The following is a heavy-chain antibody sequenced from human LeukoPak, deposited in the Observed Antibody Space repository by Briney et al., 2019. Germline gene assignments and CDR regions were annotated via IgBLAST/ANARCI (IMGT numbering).Heavy chain of an antibody. CDR2: INAGTGNT. CDR1: GYTFTSYA. Sequence: ASVKVSCKASGYTFTSYAMHWVRQAPGQRLEWMGWINAGTGNTKYSQRFQGRVTITRDTSASTVYMELSSLRSEDTAVYYCARAEHSGSLLFDYWGQGTLVTASS. D-gene: IGHD1-26*01. CDR3: ARAEHSGSLLFDY. J-gene: IGHJ4*02. V-gene: IGHV1-3*01.